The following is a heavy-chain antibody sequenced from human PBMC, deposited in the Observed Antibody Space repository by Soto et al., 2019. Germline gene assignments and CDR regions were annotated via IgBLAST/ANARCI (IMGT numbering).Heavy chain of an antibody. Sequence: QVQLVESGGGVVQPGRSLRLSCAASGFTFSSYAMHWVRQAPGKGLEWVAVISYDGSNKYYADSVKCRFTISRDNSKNTLYLQMNSLRAEDTAVYYCARAGQGATLLYWGQGTLVTVSS. J-gene: IGHJ4*02. CDR1: GFTFSSYA. CDR2: ISYDGSNK. V-gene: IGHV3-30-3*01. CDR3: ARAGQGATLLY. D-gene: IGHD1-26*01.